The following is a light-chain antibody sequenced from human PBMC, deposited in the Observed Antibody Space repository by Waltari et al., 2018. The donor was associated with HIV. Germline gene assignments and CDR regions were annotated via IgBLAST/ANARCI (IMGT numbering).Light chain of an antibody. CDR1: QSVSSSE. Sequence: EHVLTQSPGTLSLYPGERATLSCRASQSVSSSELAWYQQKPGQAPRLLIYGATIRATGIPDRFSGSESGTDFTLTIIRLEPEDFAVYYCQQYGSSPYTFGQGTKLEIK. J-gene: IGKJ2*01. CDR3: QQYGSSPYT. V-gene: IGKV3-20*01. CDR2: GAT.